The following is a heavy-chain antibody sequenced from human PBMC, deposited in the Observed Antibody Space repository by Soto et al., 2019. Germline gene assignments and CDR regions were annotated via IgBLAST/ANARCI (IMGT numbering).Heavy chain of an antibody. CDR3: ARPFDSSGWYDH. D-gene: IGHD6-19*01. J-gene: IGHJ6*02. V-gene: IGHV5-51*01. CDR2: IYPSGSYT. Sequence: VESVKISFECSGCSFTSYWMGWVRQMPWKGLELMWIIYPSGSYTRYSPSFQGQVTISADKSISAAYLQWSSLKASDTAMYYCARPFDSSGWYDHWGQGTTVTVSS. CDR1: GCSFTSYW.